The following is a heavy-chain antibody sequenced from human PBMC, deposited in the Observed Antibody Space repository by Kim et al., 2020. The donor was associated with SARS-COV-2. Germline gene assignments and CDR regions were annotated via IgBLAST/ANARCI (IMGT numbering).Heavy chain of an antibody. CDR3: ARDPSKILYDYYYGMDV. V-gene: IGHV3-33*01. CDR1: GFTFSSYG. CDR2: IWYDGSNK. D-gene: IGHD3-10*01. J-gene: IGHJ6*02. Sequence: GGSLRLSCAASGFTFSSYGMHWVRQAPGKGLEWVAVIWYDGSNKYYADSVKGRFTISRDNSKNTLYLQMNSLRAEDTAVYYCARDPSKILYDYYYGMDVWGQGTTVTVSS.